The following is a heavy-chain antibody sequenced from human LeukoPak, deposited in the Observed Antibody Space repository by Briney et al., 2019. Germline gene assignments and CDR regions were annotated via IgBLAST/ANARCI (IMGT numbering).Heavy chain of an antibody. J-gene: IGHJ4*02. CDR3: ARDFGLWLHYFDY. CDR1: GFTSSSYA. V-gene: IGHV3-30-3*01. CDR2: ISYDGSNK. Sequence: GGSLRLSCAASGFTSSSYAMHWVRQAPGKGLEWVAVISYDGSNKYYADSVKGRFTISRDNSKNTLYLQMNSLGAEDTAVYYCARDFGLWLHYFDYWGQGTLVTVSS. D-gene: IGHD5-18*01.